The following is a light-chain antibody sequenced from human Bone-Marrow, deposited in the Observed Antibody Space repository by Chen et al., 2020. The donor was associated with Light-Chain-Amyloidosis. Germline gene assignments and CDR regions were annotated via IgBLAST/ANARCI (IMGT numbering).Light chain of an antibody. J-gene: IGLJ1*01. V-gene: IGLV2-14*01. CDR3: SSYTITNTLV. CDR2: EVT. Sequence: QSALTQPASVSGSPGQSITISCTGTSSDVGGDNHVSWYQQHPDKPSKLMIYEVTNRPSWVPDRVSGSKSDNTASLTISGLQTEDEADYFCSSYTITNTLVFGSGTRVTVL. CDR1: SSDVGGDNH.